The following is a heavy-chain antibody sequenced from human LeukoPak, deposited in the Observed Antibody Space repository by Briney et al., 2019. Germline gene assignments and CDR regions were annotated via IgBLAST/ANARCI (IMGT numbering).Heavy chain of an antibody. V-gene: IGHV3-23*01. CDR2: ISGSGGST. CDR3: AKDPSHGPWFRER. Sequence: GGSLRHSCAASGFTFSSYAMSWVRQAPGKGLEWVSAISGSGGSTYYADSVKGRFTISRDNSKNTLYLQMNSLRAEDTAVYYCAKDPSHGPWFRERWGQGTLVTVSS. D-gene: IGHD3-10*01. CDR1: GFTFSSYA. J-gene: IGHJ4*02.